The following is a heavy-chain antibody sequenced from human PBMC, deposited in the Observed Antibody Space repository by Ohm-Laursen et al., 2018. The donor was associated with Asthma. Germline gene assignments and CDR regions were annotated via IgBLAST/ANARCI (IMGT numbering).Heavy chain of an antibody. CDR3: ARVCSGGCGWHLDL. CDR2: ISYDGSNK. D-gene: IGHD1-26*01. J-gene: IGHJ2*01. Sequence: SLRLSCTASGFTCRSYAMHWVRQAPGKGLEWVAVISYDGSNKYYADSVKGRFTISRDNSKKTLYLQMNSLRAEDTAVYYCARVCSGGCGWHLDLWGRGTLVTVSS. CDR1: GFTCRSYA. V-gene: IGHV3-30*04.